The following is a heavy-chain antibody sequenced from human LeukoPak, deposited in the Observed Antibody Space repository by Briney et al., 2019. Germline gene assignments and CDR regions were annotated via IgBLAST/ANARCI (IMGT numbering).Heavy chain of an antibody. CDR1: GYTFTDYY. J-gene: IGHJ4*02. CDR2: IKPNSGGT. Sequence: ASVKVSCKASGYTFTDYYIHWVRQAPGQGLEWMGWIKPNSGGTNYAQTVQGRVTMTRDTSINTAYMELSRLTYDDTAVYYCAGLPRYNWNEPLDYWGQGSLVTVSS. D-gene: IGHD1-20*01. CDR3: AGLPRYNWNEPLDY. V-gene: IGHV1-2*02.